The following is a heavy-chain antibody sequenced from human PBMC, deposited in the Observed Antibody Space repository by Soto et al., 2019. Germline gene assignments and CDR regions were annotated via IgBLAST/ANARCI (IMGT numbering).Heavy chain of an antibody. CDR1: GYTFTGCS. D-gene: IGHD3-10*01. Sequence: ASVKVSCKASGYTFTGCSLHWVRHAPGQGLECIGWINPNSGDTYSTQKFQGRVAMTRDTSINTAYMQLSRLTSDDTAVYYCTVKFGEVLNAGMAVWAQGTTVTVSS. J-gene: IGHJ6*02. CDR3: TVKFGEVLNAGMAV. CDR2: INPNSGDT. V-gene: IGHV1-2*02.